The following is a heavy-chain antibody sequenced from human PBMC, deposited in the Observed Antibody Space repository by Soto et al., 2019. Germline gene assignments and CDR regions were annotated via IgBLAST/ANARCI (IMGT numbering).Heavy chain of an antibody. V-gene: IGHV3-30*18. CDR1: GFTFSTYG. Sequence: GSLRLSCTASGFTFSTYGMHWVRQAPGKGLEWVAVISYDGSNKYYADSVKGRFTISRDNSKNTLYLQMNSLRAEDTAVYYCAKGATKYYDFWSGYLDYYYYYGMDVWGQGTTVTVTS. D-gene: IGHD3-3*01. CDR2: ISYDGSNK. CDR3: AKGATKYYDFWSGYLDYYYYYGMDV. J-gene: IGHJ6*02.